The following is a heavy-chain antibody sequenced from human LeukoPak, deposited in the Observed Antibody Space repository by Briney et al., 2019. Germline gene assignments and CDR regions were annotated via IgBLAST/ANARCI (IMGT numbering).Heavy chain of an antibody. CDR1: GFTFSSYG. V-gene: IGHV3-23*01. CDR3: AKDQADCSRTSCYERGFDY. Sequence: GGSLRLSCAASGFTFSSYGMSWVRQAPGKGLEWVSAISGSGDSTYYADSVKGRFTISRDNSKNTLYLQMNSLRAEDTAVYYCAKDQADCSRTSCYERGFDYWGQGTLVTVSS. J-gene: IGHJ4*02. D-gene: IGHD2-2*01. CDR2: ISGSGDST.